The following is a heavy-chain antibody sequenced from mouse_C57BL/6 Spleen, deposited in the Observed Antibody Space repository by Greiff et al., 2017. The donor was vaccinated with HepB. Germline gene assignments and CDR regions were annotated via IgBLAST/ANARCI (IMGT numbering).Heavy chain of an antibody. V-gene: IGHV1-63*01. Sequence: QVQLQQSGAELVRPGTSVKMSCKASGYTFTNYWIGWAKQRPGHGLEGIGDIYPGGGYTNYNEKFKGKATLTADKSSRTAYMQFSSLTSEDSAIYYCAIGSRWYFDVWGTGTTVTVSS. D-gene: IGHD1-1*01. CDR1: GYTFTNYW. CDR2: IYPGGGYT. CDR3: AIGSRWYFDV. J-gene: IGHJ1*03.